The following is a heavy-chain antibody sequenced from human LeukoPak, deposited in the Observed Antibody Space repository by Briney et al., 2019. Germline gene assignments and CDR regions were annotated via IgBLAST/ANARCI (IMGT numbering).Heavy chain of an antibody. CDR3: AKASSATGTREFDY. J-gene: IGHJ4*02. Sequence: GGSLRLSCAASGFTFRNYGMIWVRQAPGQGLEWVSAIGGGGDTTYYADSVKGRFTISRDNSKNTLYLQMNSLRAEDTALYYCAKASSATGTREFDYWGQGTLVTVSS. D-gene: IGHD1-1*01. CDR1: GFTFRNYG. V-gene: IGHV3-23*01. CDR2: IGGGGDTT.